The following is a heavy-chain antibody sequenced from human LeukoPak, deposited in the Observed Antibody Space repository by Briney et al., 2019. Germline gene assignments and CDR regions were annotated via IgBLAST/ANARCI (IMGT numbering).Heavy chain of an antibody. D-gene: IGHD1-7*01. CDR2: INPSSGST. J-gene: IGHJ5*02. CDR3: ARGNYVQWFDP. CDR1: GYIFTSYY. V-gene: IGHV1-46*01. Sequence: VSVKVSCKASGYIFTSYYMHWVRQAPGQGLEWMGIINPSSGSTTYAQKFQGRVTMIRDMSTSTVYMELSSLRSEDTAVYYCARGNYVQWFDPWGQGTLVTVSS.